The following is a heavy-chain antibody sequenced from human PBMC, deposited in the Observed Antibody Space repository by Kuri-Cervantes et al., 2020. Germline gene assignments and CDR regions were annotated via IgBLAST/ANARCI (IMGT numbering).Heavy chain of an antibody. D-gene: IGHD2-2*01. Sequence: GSLRLSCTVSGYSISSGYYWGWIRQPPGKGLEWIGSIYYSGSTYYNPSLKSRVTISVDTSKNQFSLKLSSVTAADTAVYYCARVPPAGMDYWGQGTLVTVSS. CDR3: ARVPPAGMDY. CDR2: IYYSGST. V-gene: IGHV4-38-2*02. J-gene: IGHJ4*02. CDR1: GYSISSGYY.